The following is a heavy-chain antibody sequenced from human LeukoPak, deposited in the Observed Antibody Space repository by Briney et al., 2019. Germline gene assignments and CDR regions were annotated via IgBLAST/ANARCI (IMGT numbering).Heavy chain of an antibody. CDR1: GGSISSGYW. CDR2: IFHSGNT. J-gene: IGHJ5*02. Sequence: SGTLSLTCAVSGGSISSGYWWSWVRQPPGKGLEWIGEIFHSGNTHYNPSLKSRVTITVDTSRNQLSLKLSAVTVADTAVYFCARSLAEAGMAWGQGTLVTVSS. CDR3: ARSLAEAGMA. V-gene: IGHV4-4*02. D-gene: IGHD6-19*01.